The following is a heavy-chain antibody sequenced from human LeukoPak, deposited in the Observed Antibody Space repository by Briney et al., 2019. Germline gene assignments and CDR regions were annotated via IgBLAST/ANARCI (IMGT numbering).Heavy chain of an antibody. CDR1: GYTFTGYF. D-gene: IGHD4-17*01. CDR2: INSNTGGT. Sequence: ASVKVSXKASGYTFTGYFMHWVRQAPGQGLEWIGRINSNTGGTTYARKFQGRVTMTRDTSITTAHMELSRLKSDDTAVYYCARGQPYGDYNWFDLWGQGALVTVSS. V-gene: IGHV1-2*06. J-gene: IGHJ5*02. CDR3: ARGQPYGDYNWFDL.